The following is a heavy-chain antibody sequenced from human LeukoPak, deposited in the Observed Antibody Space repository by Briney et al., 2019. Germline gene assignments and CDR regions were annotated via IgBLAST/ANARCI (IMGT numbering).Heavy chain of an antibody. CDR1: GFTFSSYG. D-gene: IGHD3-10*01. J-gene: IGHJ4*02. V-gene: IGHV3-33*01. CDR2: IWYDGSNK. CDR3: ARDRLWFGESPGAPDY. Sequence: GGSLRLSCAASGFTFSSYGMHWVRQAPGKGLEWVAVIWYDGSNKYYADSVKGRFTISRDNSKNTLYLQMNSLRAEDTAVYYCARDRLWFGESPGAPDYWGQGTLVTVSS.